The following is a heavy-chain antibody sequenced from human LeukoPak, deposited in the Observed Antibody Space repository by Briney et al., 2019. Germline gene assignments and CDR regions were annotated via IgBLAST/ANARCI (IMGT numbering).Heavy chain of an antibody. V-gene: IGHV1-18*01. CDR3: ASLSRDGYNVSFGWRGWFDP. J-gene: IGHJ5*02. CDR2: ISAYNGNT. CDR1: GYTFTSYG. D-gene: IGHD5-24*01. Sequence: GASVKVSCKASGYTFTSYGISWVRQAPGQGLEWMGWISAYNGNTNYAQKFQGRVTITADKSTSTAYMELSSLRSEDTAVYYCASLSRDGYNVSFGWRGWFDPWGQGTLVTVSS.